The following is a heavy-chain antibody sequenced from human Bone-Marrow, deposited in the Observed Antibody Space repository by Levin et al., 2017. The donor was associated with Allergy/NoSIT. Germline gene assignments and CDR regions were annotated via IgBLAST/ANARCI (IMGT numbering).Heavy chain of an antibody. Sequence: GESLKISCAASGFTFSSYAMSWVRQAPGKGLEWVSAISGSGGSTYYADSVKGRFTISRDNSKNTLYLQMNSLRAEDTAVYYCAKHPNDIVLMVYPNYFDYWGQGTLVTVSS. CDR1: GFTFSSYA. J-gene: IGHJ4*02. CDR2: ISGSGGST. D-gene: IGHD2-8*01. V-gene: IGHV3-23*01. CDR3: AKHPNDIVLMVYPNYFDY.